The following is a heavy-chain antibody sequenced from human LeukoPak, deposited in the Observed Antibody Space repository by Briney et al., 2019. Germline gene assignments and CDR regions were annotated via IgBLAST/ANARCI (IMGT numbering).Heavy chain of an antibody. V-gene: IGHV4-38-2*01. CDR3: ATQQWLVREVVY. CDR2: IYHSGST. J-gene: IGHJ4*02. CDR1: GYSISSGYY. Sequence: SETLSLTCAVSGYSISSGYYKGWIRQPPGKGLEWIGSIYHSGSTYYNPSLKSRVTISVDTSKNQFSLKLSSVTAADTAVYYCATQQWLVREVVYWGQGTLVTVSS. D-gene: IGHD6-19*01.